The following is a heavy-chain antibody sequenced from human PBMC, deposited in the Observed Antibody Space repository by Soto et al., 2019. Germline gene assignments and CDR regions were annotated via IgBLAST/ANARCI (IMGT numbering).Heavy chain of an antibody. CDR1: GLTLHSCA. CDR2: ISYDGSYK. V-gene: IGHV3-30*18. Sequence: QVQLVESGGGVVQPGRSLRLSCAVSGLTLHSCAMHWVRQAPGKGLEWVAVISYDGSYKYYAESVKGRFSISREDAKNTLYMQMNSLRAEDTAVYYCAKGTWDRQYYMDVWGKGTTVIVSS. J-gene: IGHJ6*03. CDR3: AKGTWDRQYYMDV. D-gene: IGHD1-26*01.